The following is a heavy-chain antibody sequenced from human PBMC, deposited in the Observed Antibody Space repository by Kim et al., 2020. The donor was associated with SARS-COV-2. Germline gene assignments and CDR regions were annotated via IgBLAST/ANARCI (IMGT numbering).Heavy chain of an antibody. Sequence: GGSLRLSCAASGFTFSSYAMHWVRQAPGKGLEWVAVISYDGSNKYYADSVKGRFTISRDNSKNTLYLQMNSLRAEDTAVYYCARVRAPYYDSSGSDYWGQGTLVTVSS. CDR3: ARVRAPYYDSSGSDY. J-gene: IGHJ4*02. D-gene: IGHD3-22*01. V-gene: IGHV3-30*04. CDR1: GFTFSSYA. CDR2: ISYDGSNK.